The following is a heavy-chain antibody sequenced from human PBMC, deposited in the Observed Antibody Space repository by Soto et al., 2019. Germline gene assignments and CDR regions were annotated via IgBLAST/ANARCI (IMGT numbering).Heavy chain of an antibody. CDR1: GFTFSRYA. V-gene: IGHV3-30*04. D-gene: IGHD6-19*01. Sequence: QVQLVESGGGVVQPGRTLRLSCVVSGFTFSRYAMHWVRQAPGKGLEWVAVVSYDGRKTCYADSVKGRFTLSKDNSKNTVYLQMNSLRGEDTAVYYCARDCIAVAGISIIEFAGWFDPWGQGTLVTVSS. J-gene: IGHJ5*02. CDR2: VSYDGRKT. CDR3: ARDCIAVAGISIIEFAGWFDP.